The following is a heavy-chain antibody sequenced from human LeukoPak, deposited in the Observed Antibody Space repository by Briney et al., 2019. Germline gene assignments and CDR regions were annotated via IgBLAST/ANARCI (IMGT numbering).Heavy chain of an antibody. Sequence: GTLRLSCAASGFTFSSYGMSWVRQAPGKGLEWVSAISGSGGKTYYADSVKGRFTISRDNFKNTLYLQMNSLRAEDTAVYYCAKDWTGTKPFDLWGRGTLVTVSS. D-gene: IGHD3/OR15-3a*01. V-gene: IGHV3-23*01. CDR2: ISGSGGKT. CDR1: GFTFSSYG. J-gene: IGHJ2*01. CDR3: AKDWTGTKPFDL.